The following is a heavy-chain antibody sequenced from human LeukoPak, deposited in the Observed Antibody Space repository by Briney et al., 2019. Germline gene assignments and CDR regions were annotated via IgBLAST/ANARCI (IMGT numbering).Heavy chain of an antibody. Sequence: PGGSLRLSCAASGFTFRSYDMHWVRQVTGKGLEWVSAVGISGDTYYAGSVKGRFTISRENAKNSLYLQINSLTAGDTAVYYCVRGGIQVSGIDEIDYWGQGTLVTVSS. D-gene: IGHD6-19*01. J-gene: IGHJ4*02. CDR1: GFTFRSYD. V-gene: IGHV3-13*01. CDR3: VRGGIQVSGIDEIDY. CDR2: VGISGDT.